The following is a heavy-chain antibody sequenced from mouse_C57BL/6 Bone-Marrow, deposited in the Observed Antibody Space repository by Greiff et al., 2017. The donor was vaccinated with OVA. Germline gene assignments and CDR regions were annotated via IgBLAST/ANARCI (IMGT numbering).Heavy chain of an antibody. V-gene: IGHV1-15*01. J-gene: IGHJ1*03. CDR1: GYTFTDYE. Sequence: QVQLKQSGAELVRPGASVTLSCKASGYTFTDYEMHWVKQTPVHGLEWIGAIDPETGGTAYNQKFKGKAILTADKSSSTAYMELRSLTSEDSAVYYCTRLVDEYFDVWGTGTTVTVSS. CDR3: TRLVDEYFDV. D-gene: IGHD1-1*02. CDR2: IDPETGGT.